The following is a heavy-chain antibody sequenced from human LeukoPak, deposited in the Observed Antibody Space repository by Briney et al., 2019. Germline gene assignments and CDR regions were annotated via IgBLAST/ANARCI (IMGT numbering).Heavy chain of an antibody. J-gene: IGHJ4*02. V-gene: IGHV3-7*01. Sequence: GGSLRLSCAASGFTFSTSWMTWVRQAPGKGPEWVANIKEDGSEKYYVDSVKGRFTISRDNAKNSLYLQMNSLRAEDTAVYYCARDFGWQQFDYWGQGTLVTVFS. CDR3: ARDFGWQQFDY. CDR2: IKEDGSEK. D-gene: IGHD5-24*01. CDR1: GFTFSTSW.